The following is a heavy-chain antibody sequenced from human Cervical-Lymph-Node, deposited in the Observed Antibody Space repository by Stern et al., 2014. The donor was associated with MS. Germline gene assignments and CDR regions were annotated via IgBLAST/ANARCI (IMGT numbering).Heavy chain of an antibody. Sequence: VQLVESGGGLVQPGGSLRLSCAVSGFTFSSSDMSWVRQAPGKGLEWVSAIRGSGGSTYYADSMEGRFTISRDNSKNTLYLQMNSLRVEDTAVYYCARDQGASGTYYAAYWGQGTLVTVSS. CDR1: GFTFSSSD. V-gene: IGHV3-23*04. CDR2: IRGSGGST. J-gene: IGHJ4*02. D-gene: IGHD1-26*01. CDR3: ARDQGASGTYYAAY.